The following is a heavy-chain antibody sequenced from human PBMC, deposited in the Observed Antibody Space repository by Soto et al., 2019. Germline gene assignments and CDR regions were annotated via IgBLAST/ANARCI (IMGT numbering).Heavy chain of an antibody. Sequence: SETLSLTCTVSGGSISRYYWSWIRQPPGKGLEWIGYIYYSGSTNYNPSLTSRVTISVDTSKNQFSLNLSSVTAADTAVYYCARDRERGYSYGYFDYWGQGTLVTVS. CDR1: GGSISRYY. CDR2: IYYSGST. J-gene: IGHJ4*02. V-gene: IGHV4-59*12. D-gene: IGHD5-18*01. CDR3: ARDRERGYSYGYFDY.